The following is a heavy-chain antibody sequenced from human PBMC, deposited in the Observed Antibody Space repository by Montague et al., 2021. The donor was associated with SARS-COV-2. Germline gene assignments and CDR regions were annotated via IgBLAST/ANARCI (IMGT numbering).Heavy chain of an antibody. CDR3: ARVFPRWLQFDPYFDY. J-gene: IGHJ4*02. CDR1: GGSISSYY. V-gene: IGHV4-59*01. Sequence: SETLSLTCTVSGGSISSYYWSWIRRPPGKGLEWIGYTYYSGSTNYNPSLKSRVTISVDTSKNQFSLKLSSVTAADTAVYYCARVFPRWLQFDPYFDYWGQGTLVTVSS. D-gene: IGHD5-24*01. CDR2: TYYSGST.